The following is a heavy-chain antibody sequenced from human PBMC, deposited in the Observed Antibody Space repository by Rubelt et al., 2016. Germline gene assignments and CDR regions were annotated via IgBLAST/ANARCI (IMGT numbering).Heavy chain of an antibody. CDR1: GYTFTSYG. CDR2: ISAYNGNT. CDR3: ARDRGGYYFDY. Sequence: QVQLVQSGAEVKKPGASVKVSCKASGYTFTSYGISWVRQAPGQGLEWMGWISAYNGNTNYAQKRQGRATRTTGTATSTGYMGLRSLRSDETAVYYCARDRGGYYFDYWGQGTLVTVSS. D-gene: IGHD2-15*01. J-gene: IGHJ4*02. V-gene: IGHV1-18*01.